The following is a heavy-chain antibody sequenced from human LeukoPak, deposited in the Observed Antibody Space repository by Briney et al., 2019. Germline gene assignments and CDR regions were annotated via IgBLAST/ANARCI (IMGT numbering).Heavy chain of an antibody. J-gene: IGHJ4*02. CDR1: GYTFTSYG. CDR2: IIPIFGTA. CDR3: ASGIVGATTSPFDY. V-gene: IGHV1-69*06. D-gene: IGHD1-26*01. Sequence: SVKVSCKASGYTFTSYGVSWVRQAPGQGLEWMGGIIPIFGTANYAQKFQGRVTITADKSTSTAYMELSSLRSEDTAVYYCASGIVGATTSPFDYWGQGTLVTVSS.